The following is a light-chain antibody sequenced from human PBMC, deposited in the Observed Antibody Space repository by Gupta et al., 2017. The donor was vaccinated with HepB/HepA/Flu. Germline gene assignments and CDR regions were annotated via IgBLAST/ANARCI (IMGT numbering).Light chain of an antibody. V-gene: IGKV4-1*01. J-gene: IGKJ2*01. CDR3: QQYDSTPHT. Sequence: DIVMTQSPDSLAVSLGERATINCKSSQSVLYSSNNKNYLAWYQQKPGQPPKLLIYWASTRESGVPDRFNGSGSGTDFTLTISSLQAEDVAVYYCQQYDSTPHTFGQGTKLEIK. CDR1: QSVLYSSNNKNY. CDR2: WAS.